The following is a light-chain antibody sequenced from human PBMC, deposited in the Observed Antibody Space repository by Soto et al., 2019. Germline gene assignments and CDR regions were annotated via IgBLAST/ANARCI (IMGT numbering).Light chain of an antibody. J-gene: IGLJ3*02. CDR3: QTWGTGTWV. Sequence: QPVVTQSPSASASLGASVRLTCTLSSGHSSYAIAWHQQQPEKGPRYLMKVDSDGSHIKGDGIPDRFSGCSSGAERYLTISSLQSEDEADYYCQTWGTGTWVFGGGTKLTVL. V-gene: IGLV4-69*01. CDR2: VDSDGSH. CDR1: SGHSSYA.